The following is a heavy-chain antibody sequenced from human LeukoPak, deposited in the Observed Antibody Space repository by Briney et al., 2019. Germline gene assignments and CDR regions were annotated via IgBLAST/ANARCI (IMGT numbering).Heavy chain of an antibody. CDR3: ARAGGMTSEYFQH. D-gene: IGHD3-16*01. V-gene: IGHV3-21*01. J-gene: IGHJ1*01. Sequence: GGSLRLSCTASGFTFSDYSMNWVRQAPGKGLEWVSSISSSNSYIYYADSVKGRFTISRDNSKNTLYLQMNSLRAEDTAVYYCARAGGMTSEYFQHWGQGTLVTVSS. CDR2: ISSSNSYI. CDR1: GFTFSDYS.